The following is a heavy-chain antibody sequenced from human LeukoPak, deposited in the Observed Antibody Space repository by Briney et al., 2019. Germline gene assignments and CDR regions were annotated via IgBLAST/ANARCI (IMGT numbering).Heavy chain of an antibody. V-gene: IGHV1-46*01. J-gene: IGHJ4*02. CDR3: ARGLKLVVVTAISEDFDY. Sequence: ASVKVSCKASGYTLTSYYMHWLRQAPGQGLKWMGIINPSAGNTNYAQKFQGRVTMTRDTSTSTVYMELSSLRSEDTAVYYCARGLKLVVVTAISEDFDYWGRGTLVTVSS. D-gene: IGHD2-21*02. CDR2: INPSAGNT. CDR1: GYTLTSYY.